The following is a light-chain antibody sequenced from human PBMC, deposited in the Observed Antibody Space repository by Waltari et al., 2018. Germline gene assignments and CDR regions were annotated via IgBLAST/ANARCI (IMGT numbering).Light chain of an antibody. CDR3: NSYTGSSSWV. CDR1: SSDIGFYNY. Sequence: QSALTQPASVSGSPGQSITIACTGTSSDIGFYNYVSWYQQHPGKAPQLIIFDVYERPSGVSNRCSGSQSGNTASLTISGPQAADEADYYCNSYTGSSSWVFGGGTKLTVL. V-gene: IGLV2-14*03. CDR2: DVY. J-gene: IGLJ3*02.